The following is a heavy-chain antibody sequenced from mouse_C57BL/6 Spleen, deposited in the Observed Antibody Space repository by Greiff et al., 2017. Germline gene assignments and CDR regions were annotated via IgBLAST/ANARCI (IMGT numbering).Heavy chain of an antibody. CDR2: INPNNGGT. V-gene: IGHV1-18*01. CDR1: GYTFTDYN. CDR3: ARFGDDYDAWFAY. D-gene: IGHD2-4*01. Sequence: EVQLQESGPELVKPGASVKISCKASGYTFTDYNMDWVKQSHGKSLEWIGDINPNNGGTIYNQKFKGKATLTVDKSSSTAYMELRSLTSEDTAVYYCARFGDDYDAWFAYWGQGTLVTVSA. J-gene: IGHJ3*01.